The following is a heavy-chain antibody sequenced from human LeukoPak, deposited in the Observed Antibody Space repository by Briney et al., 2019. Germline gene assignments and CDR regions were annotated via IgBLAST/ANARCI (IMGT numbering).Heavy chain of an antibody. V-gene: IGHV4-34*01. D-gene: IGHD7-27*01. J-gene: IGHJ4*02. CDR1: GGSFSGYY. Sequence: SETLSLTCAVYGGSFSGYYWSWIRQPPGKGLEWLGEINHSGSTNYNPSLKSRVTISVDTSKNQFSLKLSSVTAADTAVYYCARGRNWGSAIFDYWGQGTLVTVSS. CDR3: ARGRNWGSAIFDY. CDR2: INHSGST.